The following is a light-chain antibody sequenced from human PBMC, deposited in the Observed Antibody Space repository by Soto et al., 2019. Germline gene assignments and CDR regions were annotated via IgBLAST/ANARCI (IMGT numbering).Light chain of an antibody. CDR2: EGR. CDR1: SSDVGSYNL. J-gene: IGLJ2*01. V-gene: IGLV2-23*01. Sequence: QSVLTQPASVSGSPGQSITISCTGTSSDVGSYNLVSWYQQHPGKAPKLMIYEGRKRPSGVSNRFSGSKSVNTASLTISGLQAEDEADYYCCSYAGSVVFGGGTKLTVL. CDR3: CSYAGSVV.